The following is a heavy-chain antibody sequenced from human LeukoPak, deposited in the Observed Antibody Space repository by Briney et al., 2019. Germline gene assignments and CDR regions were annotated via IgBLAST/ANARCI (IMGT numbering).Heavy chain of an antibody. Sequence: GGSLRLSCAASGFTFSSYWMSWVRQAPGKGLEWVANIKQDGSEKYYVDSVKGRFTISRDNAKNSLYLQMNSLRAEDTAVYYRARDVYNSGYLKALDYWGQGTLLTVSS. D-gene: IGHD5-18*01. V-gene: IGHV3-7*01. CDR1: GFTFSSYW. J-gene: IGHJ4*02. CDR2: IKQDGSEK. CDR3: ARDVYNSGYLKALDY.